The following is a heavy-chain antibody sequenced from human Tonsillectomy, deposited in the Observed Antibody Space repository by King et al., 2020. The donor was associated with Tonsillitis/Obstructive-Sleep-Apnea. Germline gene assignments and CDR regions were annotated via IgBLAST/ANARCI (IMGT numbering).Heavy chain of an antibody. Sequence: VQLVESGGGLVQPGGSLRLSCAASGFTFSTYEMNWVRQAPGKGLEWVSYISSSGNTIYYADSVKGRFTISRDSAKNSLYLQMNNLRVEDTAVYYCARLYNGNGAVHSRKLDYWGQGTLVTVSS. CDR3: ARLYNGNGAVHSRKLDY. D-gene: IGHD1-1*01. J-gene: IGHJ4*02. CDR2: ISSSGNTI. CDR1: GFTFSTYE. V-gene: IGHV3-48*03.